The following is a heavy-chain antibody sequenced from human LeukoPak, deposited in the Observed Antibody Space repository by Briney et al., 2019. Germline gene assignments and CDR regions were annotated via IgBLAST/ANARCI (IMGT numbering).Heavy chain of an antibody. CDR3: ASGASIAAAGTLVDY. J-gene: IGHJ4*02. V-gene: IGHV1-2*02. CDR2: INPNSGGT. D-gene: IGHD6-13*01. Sequence: ASVEVSFQASGYPFTGYYMHWVRPAPGQGLEWMGWINPNSGGTNYAQKFQGRVTMTRDTSISTAYLELSRLRSDDTAVYYCASGASIAAAGTLVDYWGQGTLVTVSS. CDR1: GYPFTGYY.